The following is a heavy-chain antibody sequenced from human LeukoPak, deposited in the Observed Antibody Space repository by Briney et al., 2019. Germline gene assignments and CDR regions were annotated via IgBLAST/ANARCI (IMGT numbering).Heavy chain of an antibody. CDR1: GITFSSYD. D-gene: IGHD5-18*01. CDR2: IGTAGDT. J-gene: IGHJ3*02. CDR3: ARVDTAMGTKGAFDI. V-gene: IGHV3-13*01. Sequence: GGSLRLSCAASGITFSSYDMHWVRQATGKGLEWVSAIGTAGDTYYPGSVKGRFTISRENAKNSLYLQMNSLRAGDTAVYYCARVDTAMGTKGAFDIWGQGTMVTVSS.